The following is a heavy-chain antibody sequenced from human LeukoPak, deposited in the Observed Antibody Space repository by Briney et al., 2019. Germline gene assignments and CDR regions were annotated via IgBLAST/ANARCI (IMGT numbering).Heavy chain of an antibody. J-gene: IGHJ5*02. CDR1: GGSFSGYY. CDR3: ARGWDYYDSSGSDGWFDP. CDR2: INHSGST. Sequence: PSETLSLTCAVYGGSFSGYYWSWIRQPPGKGLEWIGEINHSGSTNYNPSLKSRVTISVDTSKNQFSLKLSSVTAADTAVYYCARGWDYYDSSGSDGWFDPWGQGTLVTVSS. V-gene: IGHV4-34*01. D-gene: IGHD3-22*01.